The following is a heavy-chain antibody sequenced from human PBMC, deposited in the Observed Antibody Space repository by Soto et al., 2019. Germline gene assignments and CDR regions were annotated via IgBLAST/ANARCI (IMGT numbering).Heavy chain of an antibody. V-gene: IGHV1-2*02. CDR3: ARVIRGAYYNSPLDT. CDR1: VYTFTGYF. D-gene: IGHD3-10*01. J-gene: IGHJ5*02. CDR2: INPYSGGA. Sequence: ASLKVSCKSSVYTFTGYFIHCVRPAPGQGLEWMGWINPYSGGADYAQSFQGRVTMTRDTSISTVYMELSRLRFDDTAVYYCARVIRGAYYNSPLDTWGQGTGVNVSA.